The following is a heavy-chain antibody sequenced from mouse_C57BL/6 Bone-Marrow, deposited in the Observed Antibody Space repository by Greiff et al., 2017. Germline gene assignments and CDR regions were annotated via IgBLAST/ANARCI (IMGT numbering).Heavy chain of an antibody. D-gene: IGHD1-1*02. CDR2: ISSGSSTI. J-gene: IGHJ4*01. Sequence: DVMLVESGGGLVKPGGSLKLSCAASGFTFSDYGMHWVRQAPEKGLEWVAYISSGSSTIYYADTVKGRFTISRDNAKNTLFLQMTSLRSEDTAMYYSARMVGSIYYYAIDYWGQGTSVTVSS. CDR3: ARMVGSIYYYAIDY. CDR1: GFTFSDYG. V-gene: IGHV5-17*01.